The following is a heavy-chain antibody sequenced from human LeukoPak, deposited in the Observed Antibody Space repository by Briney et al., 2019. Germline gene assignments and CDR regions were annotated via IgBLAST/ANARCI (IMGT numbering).Heavy chain of an antibody. Sequence: KASETLSLTCAVYGGSFSGYYWSWIRQPPGKGLEWIGEINHSGSTNYNPSLKSRVTISVDTSKNQFSLKLSSVTAADTAVYYCARGVARHWYFDLWGRGTLSLSPQ. CDR3: ARGVARHWYFDL. D-gene: IGHD2-15*01. CDR1: GGSFSGYY. J-gene: IGHJ2*01. CDR2: INHSGST. V-gene: IGHV4-34*01.